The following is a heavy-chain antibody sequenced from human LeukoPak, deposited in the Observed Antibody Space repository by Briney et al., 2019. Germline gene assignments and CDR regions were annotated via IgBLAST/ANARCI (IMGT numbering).Heavy chain of an antibody. Sequence: GGSLRLSCAASGFTFSSYAMSWVRQAPGKGLEWVSAISGSGGNTYYADSVKGRFTISRDNSKNTLYLQMNSLRAEDTAVYYCAKGLGSSSSEDYWGQGTLVTVSS. CDR3: AKGLGSSSSEDY. CDR2: ISGSGGNT. D-gene: IGHD6-6*01. V-gene: IGHV3-23*01. J-gene: IGHJ4*02. CDR1: GFTFSSYA.